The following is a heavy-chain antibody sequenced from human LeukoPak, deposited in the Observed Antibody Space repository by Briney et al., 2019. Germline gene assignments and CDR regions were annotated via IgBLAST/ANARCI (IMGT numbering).Heavy chain of an antibody. CDR1: GYTLTNYN. Sequence: ASVKVSCRASGYTLTNYNISWVRQAPGQGLEWMGWINTYKGDTLYAQKLQGRVTMTADTSTNTAYMELRSLRFDDTAVYYCAREFGHCYGDNCFYFFDTWGQGFRVTVSS. CDR2: INTYKGDT. J-gene: IGHJ4*02. CDR3: AREFGHCYGDNCFYFFDT. V-gene: IGHV1-18*01. D-gene: IGHD4-23*01.